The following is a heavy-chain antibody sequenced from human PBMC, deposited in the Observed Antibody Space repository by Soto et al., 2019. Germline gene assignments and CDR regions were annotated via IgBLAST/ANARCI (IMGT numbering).Heavy chain of an antibody. CDR2: IGSSGHAK. J-gene: IGHJ4*02. CDR1: GFKFNTSS. CDR3: ARDSPTTVWFDY. Sequence: EVELVESGGGLVRPGGSLRLSCAGAGFKFNTSSMNWVRQAPGKGLEWVAYIGSSGHAKYYADSVKGRFTISRDNDENSVFLQMNSLRDEDTAVYFCARDSPTTVWFDYWGQGTLVTVSS. D-gene: IGHD4-4*01. V-gene: IGHV3-48*02.